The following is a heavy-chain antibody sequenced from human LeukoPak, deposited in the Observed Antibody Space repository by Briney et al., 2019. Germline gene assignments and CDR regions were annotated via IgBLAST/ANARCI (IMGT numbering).Heavy chain of an antibody. J-gene: IGHJ3*02. V-gene: IGHV3-23*01. CDR1: GFTLSSYA. CDR3: AKPLTYDSSGLHLNAFDI. CDR2: ISDSGGNT. Sequence: GGSLRLSCAASGFTLSSYAMSWVRQAQGQGLEWVSAISDSGGNTYYADSVKGRFTISRDNSKNTLYLQMNSLRAEDTAVYYCAKPLTYDSSGLHLNAFDIWGQGTMVTVSS. D-gene: IGHD3-22*01.